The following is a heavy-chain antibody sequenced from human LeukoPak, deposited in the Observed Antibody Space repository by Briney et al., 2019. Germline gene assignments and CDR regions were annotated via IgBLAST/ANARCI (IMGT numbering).Heavy chain of an antibody. V-gene: IGHV1-69*05. CDR3: ARDAKSMGGSYFDY. CDR1: GGTFSSYA. D-gene: IGHD1-26*01. CDR2: IIPISGTA. J-gene: IGHJ4*02. Sequence: GSSVKVSCKASGGTFSSYAISWVRQAPGQGLEWMGGIIPISGTANYAQKFQGRVTITTDESTSTAYMELSSLRSEDTAVYYCARDAKSMGGSYFDYWGQGTLVTVSS.